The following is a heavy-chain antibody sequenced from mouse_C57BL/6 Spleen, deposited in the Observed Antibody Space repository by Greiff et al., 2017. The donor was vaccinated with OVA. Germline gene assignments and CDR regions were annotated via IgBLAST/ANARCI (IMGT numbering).Heavy chain of an antibody. CDR2: LYPGSGST. D-gene: IGHD1-1*01. CDR1: GYTFTSYW. CDR3: ARHTVVAPDWYFDV. V-gene: IGHV1-55*01. J-gene: IGHJ1*03. Sequence: QVQLQQPGAELVKPGASVKMSCKASGYTFTSYWITWVKQRPGQGLEWIGDLYPGSGSTNYNEKFKSKATLTVDTSSSTAYMQLSSLTSEDSAVYYCARHTVVAPDWYFDVWGTGTTVTVSS.